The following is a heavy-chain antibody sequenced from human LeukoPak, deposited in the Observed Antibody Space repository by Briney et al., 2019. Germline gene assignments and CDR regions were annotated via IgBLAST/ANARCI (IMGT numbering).Heavy chain of an antibody. J-gene: IGHJ4*02. CDR1: GYTFTSYG. CDR3: ARGGTTIFGVVLKGFDY. CDR2: IIPIFGTA. D-gene: IGHD3-3*01. Sequence: SVKVSCKASGYTFTSYGISWVRQAPGQGLEWMGGIIPIFGTANYAQKFQGRVTITTDESTSTAYMELSSLRSEDTAVYYCARGGTTIFGVVLKGFDYWGQGTLVTVSS. V-gene: IGHV1-69*05.